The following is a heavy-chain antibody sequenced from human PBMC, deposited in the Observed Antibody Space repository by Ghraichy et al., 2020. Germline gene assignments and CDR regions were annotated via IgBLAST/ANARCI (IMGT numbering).Heavy chain of an antibody. V-gene: IGHV4-34*01. CDR1: DGSFSGLY. CDR2: VTHRGTS. CDR3: ARGFFTKYFDV. Sequence: GSLRLSCAVDDGSFSGLYWTWIRHSPGKGLEWVGEVTHRGTSEYNPSLRGRVIISADASKRQFSLRLDSVTATDSGIYYCARGFFTKYFDVWGQGTQVTVSS. J-gene: IGHJ4*02. D-gene: IGHD2-8*01.